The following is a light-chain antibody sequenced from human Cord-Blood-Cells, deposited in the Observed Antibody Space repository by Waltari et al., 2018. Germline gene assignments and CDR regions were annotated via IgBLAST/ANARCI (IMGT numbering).Light chain of an antibody. J-gene: IGLJ2*01. Sequence: QSALTQPASVSGSPGQSITIPCTGTMSDVGGYNYVSWYQQHPGKSPKLMIYDGSNRPSGVSNRFSGSKSGNTASLTISGLQAEDEADYYCSSYTSSSTLVFGGGTKLTVL. CDR1: MSDVGGYNY. CDR2: DGS. CDR3: SSYTSSSTLV. V-gene: IGLV2-14*01.